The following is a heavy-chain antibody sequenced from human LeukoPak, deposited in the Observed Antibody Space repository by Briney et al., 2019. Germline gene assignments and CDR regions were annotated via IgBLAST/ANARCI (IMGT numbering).Heavy chain of an antibody. D-gene: IGHD3-22*01. CDR1: GYTFTAYY. Sequence: ASVKVSCKASGYTFTAYYMHWVRQAPGQGLEWMGWINPNSGGTNYAQKFQGGVTITADKSTSTAYMELSSLRSEDTAVYYCSFKVVISDAFDIWGQGTMVTVSS. J-gene: IGHJ3*02. CDR2: INPNSGGT. V-gene: IGHV1-2*02. CDR3: SFKVVISDAFDI.